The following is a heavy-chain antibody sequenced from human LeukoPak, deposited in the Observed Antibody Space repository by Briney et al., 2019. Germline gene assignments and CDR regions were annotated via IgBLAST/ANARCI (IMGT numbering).Heavy chain of an antibody. J-gene: IGHJ5*02. CDR2: ISAYNGNT. D-gene: IGHD1-26*01. CDR3: ARDKCKTREELGGCHWFDP. V-gene: IGHV1-18*01. Sequence: GASVKVSCKASGYTFTSYGISWVRQAPGQGLEWMGWISAYNGNTNYAQKLQGRVTMTTDTSTSTAYMELRSLRSDDTAVYYRARDKCKTREELGGCHWFDPWGQGTLVTVSS. CDR1: GYTFTSYG.